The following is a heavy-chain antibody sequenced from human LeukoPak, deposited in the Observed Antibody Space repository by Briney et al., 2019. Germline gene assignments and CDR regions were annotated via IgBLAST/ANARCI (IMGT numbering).Heavy chain of an antibody. CDR3: ARDSEADPPKWAYYYGMDV. V-gene: IGHV4-4*07. CDR2: IYTSGST. J-gene: IGHJ6*02. CDR1: GGYISSYY. D-gene: IGHD2-8*01. Sequence: SETLSLTCTVSGGYISSYYWSWIRQPAGKGLEWIGRIYTSGSTNYNPSLKSRVTMSVDTSKNQFSLKLSSVTAADTAVYYCARDSEADPPKWAYYYGMDVWGQGTTVTVSS.